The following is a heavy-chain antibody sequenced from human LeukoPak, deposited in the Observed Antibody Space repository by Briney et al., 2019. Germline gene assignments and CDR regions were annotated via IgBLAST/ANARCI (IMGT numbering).Heavy chain of an antibody. CDR3: ATGAYYGDNFPLHY. Sequence: ASVKVSCKGSGYTFTNYYLLWVRQAPGQGVEWMGWMNPNSGATEYQQNFQGRVTMTRATAISPAYLEVLRLTSYDASVYYCATGAYYGDNFPLHYWGEGSLVFVSS. CDR1: GYTFTNYY. J-gene: IGHJ4*02. CDR2: MNPNSGAT. V-gene: IGHV1-2*02. D-gene: IGHD4-23*01.